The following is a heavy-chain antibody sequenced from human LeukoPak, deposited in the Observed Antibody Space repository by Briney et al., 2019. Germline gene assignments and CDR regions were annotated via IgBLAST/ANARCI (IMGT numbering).Heavy chain of an antibody. CDR2: ITDSYNT. D-gene: IGHD6-19*01. CDR3: VKGACSSGCSGNH. V-gene: IGHV3-23*01. J-gene: IGHJ5*02. CDR1: GIAFIDSA. Sequence: PGGSLRLSCAASGIAFIDSARYWVRQAPGKGLERVSVITDSYNTYYGDSVKGRFTVSRDNSRKTLFLQMNSLRVDDTALYYFVKGACSSGCSGNHWGQGTRVIVSS.